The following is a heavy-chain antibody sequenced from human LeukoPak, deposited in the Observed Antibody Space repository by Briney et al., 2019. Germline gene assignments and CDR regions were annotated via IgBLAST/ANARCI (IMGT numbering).Heavy chain of an antibody. J-gene: IGHJ4*02. D-gene: IGHD3-16*01. CDR1: GYSFTDYW. CDR2: IYPGDSDT. CDR3: ARPKFGGGSDY. V-gene: IGHV5-51*01. Sequence: GESLKISCKASGYSFTDYWIGWVRQMPGKGLEWMGIIYPGDSDTRYSPSFQGLVSISADKSISTAYVQWSSLKASDTAMYYCARPKFGGGSDYWGQGTLVTVSS.